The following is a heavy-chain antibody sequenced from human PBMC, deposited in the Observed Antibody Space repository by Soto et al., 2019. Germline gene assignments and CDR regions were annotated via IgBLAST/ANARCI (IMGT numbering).Heavy chain of an antibody. CDR2: IIPMFGTA. Sequence: QVQLVQSGAEVKKPESSVKVSCKAPGGTFSTYAISWVRQAPGQGLEWMGGIIPMFGTANYAQRFQDRVTITDDESTNKVYMELSSLRSEDTAVYFCASGIQLWLRRINNGYSGWGQGTLVTVSS. J-gene: IGHJ4*02. CDR3: ASGIQLWLRRINNGYSG. V-gene: IGHV1-69*12. CDR1: GGTFSTYA. D-gene: IGHD5-18*01.